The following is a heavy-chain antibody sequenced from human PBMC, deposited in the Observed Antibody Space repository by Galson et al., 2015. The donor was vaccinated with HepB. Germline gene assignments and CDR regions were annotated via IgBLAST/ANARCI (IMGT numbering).Heavy chain of an antibody. D-gene: IGHD1-1*01. CDR2: FDPEDGET. V-gene: IGHV1-24*01. Sequence: SVKVSCKVSGYTLTELSMHWVRQAPGKGLEWMGGFDPEDGETIYAQKFQGRVTVTRDTSTTTVAMELSSLKSEDTAVYYCATEVTGTGGFHIWGQGTRVIVSS. CDR3: ATEVTGTGGFHI. J-gene: IGHJ3*02. CDR1: GYTLTELS.